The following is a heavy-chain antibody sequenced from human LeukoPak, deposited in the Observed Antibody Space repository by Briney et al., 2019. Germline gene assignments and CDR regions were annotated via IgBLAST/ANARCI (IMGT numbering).Heavy chain of an antibody. CDR1: GGSISSYY. J-gene: IGHJ5*02. CDR2: IYYSGST. D-gene: IGHD5-18*01. Sequence: PSETLSLTCTVSGGSISSYYWSWIRQPPGKGLEWIGYIYYSGSTNYNPSLKSRVTISVDTSKNQFSLKLSSVTAADTAVYYCAREITGSYSSFDPWGQGTLVTVSS. V-gene: IGHV4-59*01. CDR3: AREITGSYSSFDP.